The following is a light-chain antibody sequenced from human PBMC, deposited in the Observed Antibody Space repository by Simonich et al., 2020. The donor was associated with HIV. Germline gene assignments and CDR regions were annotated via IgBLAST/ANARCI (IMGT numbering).Light chain of an antibody. Sequence: QSALTQPPSASGSPGQSVTISCTGTSSYVGDYKYVSWYQQHPGKAPKLMIYEVSKRPSGVPERFSGAKSGNTASLAVSGLQAEDEAHYYCSSYAGSNVWVFGGGTKLSVL. V-gene: IGLV2-8*01. CDR3: SSYAGSNVWV. CDR1: SSYVGDYKY. J-gene: IGLJ3*02. CDR2: EVS.